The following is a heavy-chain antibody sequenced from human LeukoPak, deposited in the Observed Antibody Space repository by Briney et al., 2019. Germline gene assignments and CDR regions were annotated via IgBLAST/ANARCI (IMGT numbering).Heavy chain of an antibody. CDR2: IYHSGTT. D-gene: IGHD6-13*01. Sequence: PSETLSLTCAVSGDSISSKWWSWVRQPPGKGLEWIGEIYHSGTTNYNPSLKSRVTISVDKSKNQFSLKLNSVTAADTAVYYCARGSSWYDYWGQGTLVTVSS. V-gene: IGHV4-4*02. CDR1: GDSISSKW. CDR3: ARGSSWYDY. J-gene: IGHJ4*02.